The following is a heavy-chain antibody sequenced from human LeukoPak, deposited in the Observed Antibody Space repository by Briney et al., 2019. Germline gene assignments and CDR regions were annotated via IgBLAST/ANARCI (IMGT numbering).Heavy chain of an antibody. CDR2: ISGSGGST. V-gene: IGHV3-23*01. Sequence: QPGGSLRLSCAASGFTFSSYGMHWVRQAPGKGLEWVSAISGSGGSTYYADSVKGRFTISRDNSKNTLYLQMNSLRAEDTAVYYCAKSFDDSSELGYWGQGTLVTVSS. CDR3: AKSFDDSSELGY. D-gene: IGHD3-22*01. CDR1: GFTFSSYG. J-gene: IGHJ4*02.